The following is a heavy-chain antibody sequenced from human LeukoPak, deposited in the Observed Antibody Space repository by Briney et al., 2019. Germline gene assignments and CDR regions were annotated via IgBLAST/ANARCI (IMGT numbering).Heavy chain of an antibody. V-gene: IGHV3-11*06. CDR3: ARVSLLDDGGLGDY. Sequence: PGGSLRLSCAVSGFTFSDHYMDWVRQAPGKGLEWVSYISGGSSYTNFADSVKGRFTISRDNAKNSLYLQMNSLRAEDTAVYYCARVSLLDDGGLGDYWGQGTLVTVSS. D-gene: IGHD4-23*01. J-gene: IGHJ4*02. CDR1: GFTFSDHY. CDR2: ISGGSSYT.